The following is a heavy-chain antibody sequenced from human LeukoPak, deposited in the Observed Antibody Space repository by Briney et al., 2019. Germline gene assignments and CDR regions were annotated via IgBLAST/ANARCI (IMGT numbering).Heavy chain of an antibody. CDR2: INHSGST. J-gene: IGHJ4*02. CDR1: GGSFSGYY. D-gene: IGHD2-15*01. CDR3: ARHRVGAVRYCSGGSCPLDY. Sequence: PSETLSLTCAVYGGSFSGYYWSWIRQPPGKGLEWIGEINHSGSTNYNPSLKSRVTISVDTSKNQFSLKLSSVTAADTAVYYCARHRVGAVRYCSGGSCPLDYWGQGTLVTVSS. V-gene: IGHV4-34*01.